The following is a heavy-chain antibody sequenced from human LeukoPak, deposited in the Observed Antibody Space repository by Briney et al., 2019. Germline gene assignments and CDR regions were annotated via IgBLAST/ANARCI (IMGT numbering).Heavy chain of an antibody. D-gene: IGHD6-13*01. Sequence: SETLSLTCTVSGGSISSYYWSWIRQPPGKGLEWIGYIYYSGSTNYNPSLKSRVTISVDTSKNQFSLELSSVTAADTAVYYCARHFAYSSSWYFDYWGQGALVTVSS. CDR2: IYYSGST. V-gene: IGHV4-59*08. CDR1: GGSISSYY. J-gene: IGHJ4*02. CDR3: ARHFAYSSSWYFDY.